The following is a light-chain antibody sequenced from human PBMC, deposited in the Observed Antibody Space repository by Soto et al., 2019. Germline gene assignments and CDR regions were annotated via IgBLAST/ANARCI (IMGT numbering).Light chain of an antibody. V-gene: IGKV3-15*01. CDR3: HQYNDWPPLT. CDR1: QSVSGD. CDR2: GAS. Sequence: EIVMTQSPATLSVSPGERATLSCWASQSVSGDLAWYQHKPGQAPRLLIYGASTRATGIPARFSGSGSGTEFTLTISSLQSEDSATYYCHQYNDWPPLTFGGGTKVEI. J-gene: IGKJ4*01.